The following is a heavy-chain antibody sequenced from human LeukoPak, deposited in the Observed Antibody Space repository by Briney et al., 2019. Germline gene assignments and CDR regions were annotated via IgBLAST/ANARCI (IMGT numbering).Heavy chain of an antibody. J-gene: IGHJ4*02. D-gene: IGHD4-23*01. V-gene: IGHV4-59*13. CDR3: ARDRGYGGIFDY. CDR2: IYSSGST. Sequence: RSDTLSLMCTLSGGSISSYYWSWIRHPPGKGLEWIGYIYSSGSTKYSPSLKSRVAISLDTSKNDFSLRLSSVTAADTAVYYCARDRGYGGIFDYWGQGTLVTVYS. CDR1: GGSISSYY.